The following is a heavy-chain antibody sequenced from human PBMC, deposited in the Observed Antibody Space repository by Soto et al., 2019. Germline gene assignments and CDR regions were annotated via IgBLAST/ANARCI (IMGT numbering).Heavy chain of an antibody. CDR2: IKSKSAGGTT. V-gene: IGHV3-15*01. CDR1: GFTFSNAW. D-gene: IGHD2-2*01. J-gene: IGHJ4*02. CDR3: ARGQRSSEIIFLS. Sequence: PGGSLRLSCAASGFTFSNAWMSWVRQAPGKGLKWVGRIKSKSAGGTTEYDAPVKDRFTISRDDSKNTLYLQMNSLKIEDTVVYYCARGQRSSEIIFLSRGQGTLVTV.